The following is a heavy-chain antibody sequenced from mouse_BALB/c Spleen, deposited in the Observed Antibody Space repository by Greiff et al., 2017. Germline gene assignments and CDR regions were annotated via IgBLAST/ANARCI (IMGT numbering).Heavy chain of an antibody. V-gene: IGHV2-6-7*01. CDR2: IWGDGST. CDR3: ARDGGHYYGYGGFAY. CDR1: GFSLTGYG. D-gene: IGHD1-2*01. J-gene: IGHJ3*01. Sequence: QVHVKQSGPGLVAPSQSLSITCTVSGFSLTGYGVNWVRQPPGKGLEWLGMIWGDGSTDYNSALKSRLSISKDNSKSQVFLKMNSLQTDDTARYYCARDGGHYYGYGGFAYWGQGTLVTVSA.